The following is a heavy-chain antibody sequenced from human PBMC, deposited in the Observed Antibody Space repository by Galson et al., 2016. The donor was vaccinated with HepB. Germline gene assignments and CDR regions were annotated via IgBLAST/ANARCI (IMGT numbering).Heavy chain of an antibody. CDR3: ARAVHGSQRTY. Sequence: ETLSLTCGVSGESLSAYPWSWIRQAPGKGLEWIGEISQSGSTYLNPSPKSRVTISLDTSMNHFSLNLASAAAADTAVSYCARAVHGSQRTYCSQGTLVTVSS. CDR1: GESLSAYP. D-gene: IGHD3-10*01. J-gene: IGHJ4*02. CDR2: ISQSGST. V-gene: IGHV4-34*01.